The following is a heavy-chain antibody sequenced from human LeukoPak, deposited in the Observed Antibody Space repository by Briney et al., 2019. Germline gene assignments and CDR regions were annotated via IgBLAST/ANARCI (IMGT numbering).Heavy chain of an antibody. CDR1: GFTFSSYW. Sequence: GGSLRLSCAASGFTFSSYWMPWVRQAPGKGLVWVSRINSDGSSTSYADSVKGRFTISRDNAKNTLYLQMNSLRAEDTAVYYCATQQNYDFWSGADYGGDWFDPWGQGTLVTVSS. CDR3: ATQQNYDFWSGADYGGDWFDP. V-gene: IGHV3-74*01. J-gene: IGHJ5*02. CDR2: INSDGSST. D-gene: IGHD3-3*01.